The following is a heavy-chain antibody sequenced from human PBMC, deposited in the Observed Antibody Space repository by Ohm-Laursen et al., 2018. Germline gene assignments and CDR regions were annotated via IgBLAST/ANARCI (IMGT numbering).Heavy chain of an antibody. CDR3: ARGAYAAAAGFDY. D-gene: IGHD6-13*01. J-gene: IGHJ4*02. V-gene: IGHV3-33*01. CDR1: GFTFSSYG. CDR2: IRYDGN. Sequence: SLRLSCTASGFTFSSYGMHWVRQAPGKGLEWVAVIRYDGNYYADSVKGRFTISRDNSKNTLYLQMNSLGSEDTAVYYCARGAYAAAAGFDYWGQGTLVTVSS.